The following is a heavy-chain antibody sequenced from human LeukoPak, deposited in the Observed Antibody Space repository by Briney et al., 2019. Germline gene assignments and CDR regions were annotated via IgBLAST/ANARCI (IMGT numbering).Heavy chain of an antibody. CDR3: AREGDSSSYSWFAFDI. CDR1: GFTFSSYS. J-gene: IGHJ3*02. V-gene: IGHV3-21*01. Sequence: PGGSLRLSCAASGFTFSSYSMNWVRQAPGKGLEWVSSISSSSSYIYYADSVKGRFTISGDNAKNSLYLQMNSLRAEDTAVYYCAREGDSSSYSWFAFDIWGQGTMVTVSS. D-gene: IGHD6-13*01. CDR2: ISSSSSYI.